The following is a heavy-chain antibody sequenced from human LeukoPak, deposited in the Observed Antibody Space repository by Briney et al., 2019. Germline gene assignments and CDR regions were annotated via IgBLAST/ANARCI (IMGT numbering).Heavy chain of an antibody. D-gene: IGHD3-10*01. CDR2: IYHSGST. V-gene: IGHV4-38-2*01. CDR3: GGHDLGGGYYGP. J-gene: IGHJ5*02. Sequence: SETLSLTCAVSGYSISSGYYWGWIRQPPGKGLEWIGSIYHSGSTYYNPSLKSRVTISVDTSKNQFSLKLSSVTAADTAVYYCGGHDLGGGYYGPWGQGTLVTVSS. CDR1: GYSISSGYY.